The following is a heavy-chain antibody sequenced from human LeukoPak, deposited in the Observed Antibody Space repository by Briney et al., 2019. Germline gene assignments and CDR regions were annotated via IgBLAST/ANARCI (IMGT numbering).Heavy chain of an antibody. D-gene: IGHD6-6*01. Sequence: SGTLSLTCTVSGGSISSTHSWGGIRQPPGKGLEGIGSFNYSGSTYSNSSLKRRATISIDRAENQFSLGLSSVTAADTAVYYCARDESRTGQYNWYFDFWGRGTLITVSS. CDR3: ARDESRTGQYNWYFDF. CDR2: FNYSGST. J-gene: IGHJ2*01. V-gene: IGHV4-39*07. CDR1: GGSISSTHS.